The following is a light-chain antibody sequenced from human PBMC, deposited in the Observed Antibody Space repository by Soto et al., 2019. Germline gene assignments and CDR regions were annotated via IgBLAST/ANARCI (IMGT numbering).Light chain of an antibody. CDR2: GAS. J-gene: IGKJ5*01. CDR1: QSVSSNN. Sequence: EIVLTQSPGTLSLSPGETATLSCRASQSVSSNNLAWYHQKPGQTARLLIYGASSRATGIPDRFSGSGSGTDFTLTNSRLEPEDFAVYYCQQYDNSITFGQGTRLEIE. V-gene: IGKV3-20*01. CDR3: QQYDNSIT.